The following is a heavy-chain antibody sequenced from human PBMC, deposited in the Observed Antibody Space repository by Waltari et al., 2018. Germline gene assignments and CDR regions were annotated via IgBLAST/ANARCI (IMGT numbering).Heavy chain of an antibody. CDR2: IYYSGST. J-gene: IGHJ4*02. D-gene: IGHD6-19*01. Sequence: QLQLQESGPGLVKPSETLSFTCTVSGGSISSSSYYWGWIRQPPGKGLEWIGGIYYSGSTCYNPSLKRRVTISVDTSKNQFSLKLSSVTAADTAVYYCATKRESSASGFDYWGQGTLVTVSS. CDR3: ATKRESSASGFDY. CDR1: GGSISSSSYY. V-gene: IGHV4-39*01.